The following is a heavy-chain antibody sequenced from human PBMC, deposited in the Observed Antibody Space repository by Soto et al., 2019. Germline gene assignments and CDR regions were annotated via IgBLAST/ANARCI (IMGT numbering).Heavy chain of an antibody. J-gene: IGHJ6*02. CDR3: AREFAATSLDV. V-gene: IGHV6-1*01. CDR2: DYYRSLWYI. D-gene: IGHD6-13*01. CDR1: VDSVSSDTSA. Sequence: SQTLSLTCVISVDSVSSDTSAGNWIRQSPSRGIEWLGRDYYRSLWYIDFAGSVKSRLTINPDTSKNEVSLHLKSVTPEDTAMYYCAREFAATSLDVWGPGTPVTVSS.